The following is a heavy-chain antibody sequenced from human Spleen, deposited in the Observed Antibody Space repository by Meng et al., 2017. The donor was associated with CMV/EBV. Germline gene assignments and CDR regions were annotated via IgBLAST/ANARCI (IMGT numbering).Heavy chain of an antibody. J-gene: IGHJ5*01. CDR2: IDTYGTVT. D-gene: IGHD1-14*01. CDR3: VRDLVGNRDS. Sequence: VQRVESGGGLVRPGGSRRLSCADSGFTFSDYWMHWARQAPGGGPVWVSRIDTYGTVTSYAESVRGRFTISRDNSKKTLYLQMNDLRAGDSGVYYCVRDLVGNRDSWGHGTLVTVSS. V-gene: IGHV3-74*03. CDR1: GFTFSDYW.